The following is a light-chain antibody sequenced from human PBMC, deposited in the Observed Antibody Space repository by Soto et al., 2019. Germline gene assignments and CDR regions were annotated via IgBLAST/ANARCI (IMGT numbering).Light chain of an antibody. V-gene: IGKV3D-20*01. Sequence: EIVLTQSPATLSLSPGERATLSCGASQSVSSNFLAWYQQRPGLAPRLLIYDASSRATGTPDRFSGSGSGTDFTLTIIRLEPEDFAVYYCHQYGNSPWTFGQGTKVETK. CDR1: QSVSSNF. CDR3: HQYGNSPWT. CDR2: DAS. J-gene: IGKJ1*01.